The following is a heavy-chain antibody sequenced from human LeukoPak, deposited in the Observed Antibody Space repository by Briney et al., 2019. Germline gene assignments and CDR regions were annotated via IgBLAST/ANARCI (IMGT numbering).Heavy chain of an antibody. CDR2: LFNTGST. CDR1: GASLTTYH. V-gene: IGHV4-59*01. Sequence: SGTLSLTRTVSGASLTTYHWTWIRQPPGRRLEWIGYLFNTGSTKYNPSLASRVAILADTSKNQFSLKMTSVSAADTAVYYCARGHLGLQDWAQGTLVTVSS. J-gene: IGHJ4*02. D-gene: IGHD7-27*01. CDR3: ARGHLGLQD.